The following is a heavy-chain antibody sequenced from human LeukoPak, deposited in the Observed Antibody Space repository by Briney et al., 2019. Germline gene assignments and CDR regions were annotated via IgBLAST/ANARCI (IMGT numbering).Heavy chain of an antibody. V-gene: IGHV4-39*07. CDR1: GGSISSSSYY. CDR3: ARSSVAFTPLWFGEFFSPSPQNDAFDI. D-gene: IGHD3-10*01. J-gene: IGHJ3*02. Sequence: SSETLSLTCTVSGGSISSSSYYWGWIRQPPGKGLEWIGSIYYSGSTNYNPSLKSRVTISVDTSKNQFSLKLSSVTAADTAVYYCARSSVAFTPLWFGEFFSPSPQNDAFDIWGQGTMVTVSS. CDR2: IYYSGST.